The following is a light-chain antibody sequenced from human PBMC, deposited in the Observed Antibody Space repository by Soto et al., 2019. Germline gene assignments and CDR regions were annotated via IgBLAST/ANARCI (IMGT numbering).Light chain of an antibody. Sequence: QSVLTQPASVSGSPGQSITISCTGTSSDVGGYNYVSWYQQHPGKAPKLMIYDVSNRPSGVSNRFSGSKSGNTASLTISGLKAEDEADYYCSSDTSSSFYFFGTGTKLTVL. CDR1: SSDVGGYNY. J-gene: IGLJ1*01. V-gene: IGLV2-14*01. CDR3: SSDTSSSFYF. CDR2: DVS.